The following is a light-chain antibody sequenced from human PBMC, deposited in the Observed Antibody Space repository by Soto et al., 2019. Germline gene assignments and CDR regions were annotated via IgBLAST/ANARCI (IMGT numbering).Light chain of an antibody. V-gene: IGLV2-14*01. CDR2: SVS. CDR1: RSDIGAYDH. J-gene: IGLJ1*01. CDR3: ISYTVSRSYV. Sequence: LTQPASASGSPGQSITISCSGTRSDIGAYDHVAWFQQFPGKTPKLIIYSVSNRPSGVSYRFSGSKSGNAASLTISGLQAEDEADYYCISYTVSRSYVFGTGTKVTVL.